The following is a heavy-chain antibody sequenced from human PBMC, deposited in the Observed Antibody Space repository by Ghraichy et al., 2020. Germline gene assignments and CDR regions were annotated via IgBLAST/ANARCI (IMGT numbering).Heavy chain of an antibody. CDR1: GYTFTSYA. D-gene: IGHD1-26*01. Sequence: ASVKVSCKASGYTFTSYAMHWVRQAPGQRLEWMGWINAGNGNTKYSQKFQGRVTITRDTSASTAYMELSSLRSEDTAVYYCARDSTLGSYYLGIPGHGDYWGQGTLVTVSS. J-gene: IGHJ4*02. CDR3: ARDSTLGSYYLGIPGHGDY. CDR2: INAGNGNT. V-gene: IGHV1-3*01.